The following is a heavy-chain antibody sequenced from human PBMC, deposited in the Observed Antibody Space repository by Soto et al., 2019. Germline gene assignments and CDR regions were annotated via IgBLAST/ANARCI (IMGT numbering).Heavy chain of an antibody. CDR3: AREDNWNYGAAFDI. J-gene: IGHJ3*02. Sequence: GSLRLSCAASGFTFSSYGMHWVRQAPGKGLEWVAVIWYDGSNKYYADSVKGRFTISRDNSKNTLYLQMNSLRAEDTAVYYCAREDNWNYGAAFDIWGQGTMVTVSS. CDR2: IWYDGSNK. CDR1: GFTFSSYG. V-gene: IGHV3-33*01. D-gene: IGHD1-7*01.